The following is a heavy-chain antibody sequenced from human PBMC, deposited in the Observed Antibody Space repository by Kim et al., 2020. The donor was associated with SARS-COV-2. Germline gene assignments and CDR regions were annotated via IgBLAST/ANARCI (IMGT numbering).Heavy chain of an antibody. J-gene: IGHJ3*02. V-gene: IGHV3-21*01. D-gene: IGHD2-15*01. Sequence: DSVKGRFTISRDNAKNSLYLQMNSLRAEDTAVYYCAREAKMVAATVAFDIWGQGTMVTVSS. CDR3: AREAKMVAATVAFDI.